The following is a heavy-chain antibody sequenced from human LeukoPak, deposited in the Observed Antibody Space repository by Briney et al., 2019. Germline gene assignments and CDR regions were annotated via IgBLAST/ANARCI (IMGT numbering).Heavy chain of an antibody. CDR3: ARIQIPPDAFDI. V-gene: IGHV2-70*11. J-gene: IGHJ3*02. CDR2: IDWDEDK. Sequence: ESGPALVKPTQTLTLTCTFSGFSLSTSGMCVSWIRQPPGKALERLARIDWDEDKYYSTSLKTRLTISKDTSKNQVVLTMTNMDPVDTATYYCARIQIPPDAFDIWGQGTMVTVSS. CDR1: GFSLSTSGMC.